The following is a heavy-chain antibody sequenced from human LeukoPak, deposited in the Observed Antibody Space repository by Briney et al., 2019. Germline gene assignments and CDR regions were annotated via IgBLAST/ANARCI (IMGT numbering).Heavy chain of an antibody. D-gene: IGHD6-6*01. J-gene: IGHJ4*02. Sequence: GGSLRVSCAASGFTFSIYWMTWVRQAPGKGLEWVANINQAGSQKNYLDSVKGRFTISRDNAKNSLYLEMDSLRADDTAVYYCARGGSSGSFDYWGQGTLVTVSS. CDR3: ARGGSSGSFDY. CDR2: INQAGSQK. V-gene: IGHV3-7*01. CDR1: GFTFSIYW.